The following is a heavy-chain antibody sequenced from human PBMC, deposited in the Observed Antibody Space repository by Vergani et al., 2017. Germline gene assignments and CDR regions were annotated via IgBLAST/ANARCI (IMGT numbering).Heavy chain of an antibody. D-gene: IGHD5-12*01. Sequence: EVQLVQSGAEVKKPEESLKISCKGSGYSFTNYWIGWVRQMPGKGLEWMGIIYPGDSDTRYSPSFQGQVTISADKSISTTYLQWSSLKASDTAIYYCARQGRYSGYVLRSPVDYWGQGTLVTVSS. CDR3: ARQGRYSGYVLRSPVDY. J-gene: IGHJ4*02. CDR1: GYSFTNYW. V-gene: IGHV5-51*01. CDR2: IYPGDSDT.